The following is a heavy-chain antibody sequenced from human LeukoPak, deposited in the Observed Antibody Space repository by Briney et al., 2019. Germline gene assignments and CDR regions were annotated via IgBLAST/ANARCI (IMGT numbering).Heavy chain of an antibody. V-gene: IGHV3-15*01. CDR3: GGVKHYFDY. Sequence: PGGSLRLSCAASGFTFSNAWMSWVRQPPGKGRDWVGRIKSKTDGGTKEYAAPVKGRFTISRDDSENTLYLQMNSLKTEDTAVYYCGGVKHYFDYWGQGTLVTVSS. J-gene: IGHJ4*02. CDR2: IKSKTDGGTK. D-gene: IGHD3-10*01. CDR1: GFTFSNAW.